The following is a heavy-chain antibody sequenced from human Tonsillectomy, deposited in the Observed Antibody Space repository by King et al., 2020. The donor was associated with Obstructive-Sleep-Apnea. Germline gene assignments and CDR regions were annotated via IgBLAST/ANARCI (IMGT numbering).Heavy chain of an antibody. J-gene: IGHJ3*02. CDR2: IRSVIVTI. V-gene: IGHV3-48*04. CDR3: AGMTQTDAFDI. Sequence: VQLVESGGALEQPGGSLRPSGAAPEFSFSSITMAGVGRAPGRGLEWVSSIRSVIVTIYYADSVKGRFPISRDNAKSSLYLQMNSLRAEDTAVYYCAGMTQTDAFDIWGQGTMVTVSS. CDR1: EFSFSSIT.